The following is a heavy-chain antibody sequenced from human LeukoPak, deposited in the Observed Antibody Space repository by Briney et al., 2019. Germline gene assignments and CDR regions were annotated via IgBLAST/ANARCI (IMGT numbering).Heavy chain of an antibody. CDR1: GFTLITYW. D-gene: IGHD1-7*01. V-gene: IGHV3-7*01. CDR2: INQDGSEK. Sequence: GGSLRLSCAASGFTLITYWMTWVRQAPGKGLEWVANINQDGSEKYYVGSVKGRFTISRDNAKNSLYLQMNSLRAEDTAVYYCARRVTGTTMDAFDIWGQGTMVTVSS. J-gene: IGHJ3*02. CDR3: ARRVTGTTMDAFDI.